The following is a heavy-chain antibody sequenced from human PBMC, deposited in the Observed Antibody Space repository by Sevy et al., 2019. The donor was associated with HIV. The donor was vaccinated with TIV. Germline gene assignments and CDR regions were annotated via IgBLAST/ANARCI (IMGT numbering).Heavy chain of an antibody. CDR1: GGSISGFY. Sequence: SETLSLTCTVSGGSISGFYWSWIRQPPGKGLEWIGYIYYSGSTNYNPSLKSRVTISTDTPKNQFSLRLSSVPAADTAVYYCARHGYSGRYSDYWGQGTLVTVSS. CDR2: IYYSGST. D-gene: IGHD1-26*01. V-gene: IGHV4-59*08. J-gene: IGHJ4*02. CDR3: ARHGYSGRYSDY.